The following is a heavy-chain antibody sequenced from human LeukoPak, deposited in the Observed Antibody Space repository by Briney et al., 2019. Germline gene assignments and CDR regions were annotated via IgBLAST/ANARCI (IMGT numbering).Heavy chain of an antibody. D-gene: IGHD3-10*01. Sequence: GGPLRLSCAASGFTFSSYWMSWVRQAPGKGLEWVANIKQGGSEKYYVDSVKGRFTISRDNAKNSLYLQMNSLRAEDTAVYYCASFYGSGSYYPYFDYWGQGTLVTVSS. CDR2: IKQGGSEK. J-gene: IGHJ4*02. CDR3: ASFYGSGSYYPYFDY. V-gene: IGHV3-7*03. CDR1: GFTFSSYW.